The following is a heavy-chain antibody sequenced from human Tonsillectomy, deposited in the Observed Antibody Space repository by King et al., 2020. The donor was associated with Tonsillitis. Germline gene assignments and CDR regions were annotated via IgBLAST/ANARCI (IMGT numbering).Heavy chain of an antibody. CDR1: GFTFSSYD. D-gene: IGHD5/OR15-5a*01. CDR3: AKDVSQSFQD. V-gene: IGHV3-30*02. CDR2: IRYDGSNE. Sequence: VQLVESGGGVVQPGGSLRLSCAASGFTFSSYDMHWVRQAPGKGLEWVAFIRYDGSNEYYADSVKGRFTISRDNSKNTLYLQMNSLRAEDTAVYYCAKDVSQSFQDWGQGTLITVSS. J-gene: IGHJ1*01.